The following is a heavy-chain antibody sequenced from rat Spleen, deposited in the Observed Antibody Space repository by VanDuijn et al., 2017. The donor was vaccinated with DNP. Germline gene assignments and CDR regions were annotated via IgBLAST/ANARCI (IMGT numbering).Heavy chain of an antibody. J-gene: IGHJ3*01. D-gene: IGHD1-4*01. V-gene: IGHV3-1*01. CDR1: GYSISSNY. CDR3: ARSRLPGYYPFAC. Sequence: EVQLQESGPGLVKPSQSLSLTCSVTGYSISSNYWGWIRKFPGSKMEWMGYISYSGGTRFNPSLKSRISITRDTSENQFFLHLNSVTTEDTATYYCARSRLPGYYPFACWGQGTLVTVSS. CDR2: ISYSGGT.